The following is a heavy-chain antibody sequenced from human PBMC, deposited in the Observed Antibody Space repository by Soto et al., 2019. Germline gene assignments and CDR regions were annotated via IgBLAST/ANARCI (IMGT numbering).Heavy chain of an antibody. J-gene: IGHJ4*02. D-gene: IGHD3-10*01. CDR2: ISGSGGDT. V-gene: IGHV3-23*01. Sequence: EVQLLDSGGGLVQPGGSLRLSCAASGFIFSNYAMSWVRQAPGKGLEWVSAISGSGGDTFYVGSVKGRFTISRDNSKNPLSLQMNSLRAEDAATYYCAKDAGRGGGSDFDCWGEGTLVTVSS. CDR3: AKDAGRGGGSDFDC. CDR1: GFIFSNYA.